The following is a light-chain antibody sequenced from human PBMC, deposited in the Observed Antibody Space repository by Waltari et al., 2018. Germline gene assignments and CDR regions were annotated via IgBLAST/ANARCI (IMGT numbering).Light chain of an antibody. CDR1: ALPTKY. Sequence: SHELTQPPSVSVSPGQTARHTCSGDALPTKYMYWYQQKSGQAPVTLIYEDNKRPSGIPERFSGSSSGTLATLTVSGAVVEDEGDYYCYSTDSSSFPLFGGGTRLTVL. J-gene: IGLJ3*02. CDR3: YSTDSSSFPL. CDR2: EDN. V-gene: IGLV3-10*01.